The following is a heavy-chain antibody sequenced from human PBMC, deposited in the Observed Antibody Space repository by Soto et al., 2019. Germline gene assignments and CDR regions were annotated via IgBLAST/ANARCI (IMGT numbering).Heavy chain of an antibody. CDR1: GCTFGNYD. CDR3: ETRGSDRLFAP. Sequence: PGGSXRLSGASAGCTFGNYDLQWVRQAPGKGLEWVSFLSGSGGGTYYAESVKGRLAISRDHSKKTMYLQMKSPRAADTGVYYCETRGSDRLFAPWGQGTLVNVYS. D-gene: IGHD3-10*01. V-gene: IGHV3-23*01. J-gene: IGHJ5*02. CDR2: LSGSGGGT.